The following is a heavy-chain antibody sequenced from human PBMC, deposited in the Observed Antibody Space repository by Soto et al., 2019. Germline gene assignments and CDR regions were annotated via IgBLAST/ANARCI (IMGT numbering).Heavy chain of an antibody. CDR1: GGSISSGGYY. Sequence: QVQLQESGPGLVKPSQTPSLTCTVSGGSISSGGYYWSWIRQHPGKGLEWIGYIYYSGSTYYNPSLKSRVTISVDTSKNQFSLKLSSVTAADTAVYYCARAKNYSPVVTQFVWYFDLWGRGTLVTVSS. CDR2: IYYSGST. V-gene: IGHV4-31*03. CDR3: ARAKNYSPVVTQFVWYFDL. D-gene: IGHD2-21*02. J-gene: IGHJ2*01.